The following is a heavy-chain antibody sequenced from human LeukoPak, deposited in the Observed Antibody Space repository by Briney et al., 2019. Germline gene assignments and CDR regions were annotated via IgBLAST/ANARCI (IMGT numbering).Heavy chain of an antibody. V-gene: IGHV3-33*01. CDR3: ARETFTMVRGVIPNPFDY. CDR1: GFTFSSYG. J-gene: IGHJ4*02. D-gene: IGHD3-10*01. Sequence: PGRSLRLSCAASGFTFSSYGMHWVRQAPGKGLEWVAVIWYDGSNKYYADSVKGRFTISRDNSKNTLYLQMNSLRVEDTAVYYCARETFTMVRGVIPNPFDYWGQGTLVTVSS. CDR2: IWYDGSNK.